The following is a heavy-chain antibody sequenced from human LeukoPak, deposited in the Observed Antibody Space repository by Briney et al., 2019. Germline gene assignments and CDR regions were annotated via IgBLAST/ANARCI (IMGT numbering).Heavy chain of an antibody. V-gene: IGHV4-34*01. CDR1: GGSFSGYY. Sequence: SETLSLTCAVYGGSFSGYYWSWIRQPPGKGLEWIGEINHSGSTNYNPSLKSRVTISLDTSRNQSSLKLNSVTAADTAVYYCAKSNGYGLVDIWGQGTMVTVSS. CDR2: INHSGST. J-gene: IGHJ3*02. D-gene: IGHD3-10*01. CDR3: AKSNGYGLVDI.